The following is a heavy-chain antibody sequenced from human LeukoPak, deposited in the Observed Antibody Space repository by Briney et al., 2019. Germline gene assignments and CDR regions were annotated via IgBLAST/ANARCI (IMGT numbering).Heavy chain of an antibody. V-gene: IGHV3-23*01. Sequence: GGSLRLSCAASGFTFNNYAMNWVRQAPGKGLEWVSSISGGGETTYYADSSKGRFTISRDNSQNTLYLQMNSLRAEDTAVYYCARDYADYVGYFFFDYWGQGTLVTVSS. CDR3: ARDYADYVGYFFFDY. D-gene: IGHD4-17*01. J-gene: IGHJ4*02. CDR1: GFTFNNYA. CDR2: ISGGGETT.